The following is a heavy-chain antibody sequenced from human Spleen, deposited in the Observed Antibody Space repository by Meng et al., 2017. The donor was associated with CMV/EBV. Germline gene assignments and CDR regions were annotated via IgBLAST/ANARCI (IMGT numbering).Heavy chain of an antibody. J-gene: IGHJ4*02. V-gene: IGHV1-2*02. Sequence: ASGPTFTNSLIHLVRQAPGQGLEWVGWINPRYGDTTYAHNFRGRVPMTGDTSINTVYMGLSGLRSDDTGVYYCARDFCSGFECFFDFWGQGSLVTVSS. D-gene: IGHD3-3*01. CDR1: GPTFTNSL. CDR3: ARDFCSGFECFFDF. CDR2: INPRYGDT.